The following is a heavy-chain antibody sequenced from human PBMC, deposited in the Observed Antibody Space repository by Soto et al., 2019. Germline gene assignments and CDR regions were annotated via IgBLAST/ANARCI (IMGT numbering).Heavy chain of an antibody. CDR2: ISYDGSNK. J-gene: IGHJ4*02. CDR1: GFTFNIYG. CDR3: AKNHQRAPTRDGYNLIDY. V-gene: IGHV3-30*18. Sequence: PGGSLRLSCVASGFTFNIYGMHWVRQAPGKGLEWVAVISYDGSNKYYADSVKGRFTISRDNSNNTLSLQMDSLRTEDTAVYFCAKNHQRAPTRDGYNLIDYWGQGTLVTVSS. D-gene: IGHD5-12*01.